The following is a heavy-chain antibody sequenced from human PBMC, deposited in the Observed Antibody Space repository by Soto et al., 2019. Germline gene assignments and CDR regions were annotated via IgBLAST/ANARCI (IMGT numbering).Heavy chain of an antibody. CDR2: IWFAGSDK. CDR3: ARLVGAAAGRFDP. D-gene: IGHD6-13*01. V-gene: IGHV3-33*01. Sequence: QEQLVESGGGVVQPGTSLRLSCVASGFTFNSYGMHWVRQAPGKGLEWVAAIWFAGSDKYYADSVKGRFTISRDNSKNTLYLQMNSLRAEDTGVYYCARLVGAAAGRFDPWGQGTLVIDSS. CDR1: GFTFNSYG. J-gene: IGHJ5*02.